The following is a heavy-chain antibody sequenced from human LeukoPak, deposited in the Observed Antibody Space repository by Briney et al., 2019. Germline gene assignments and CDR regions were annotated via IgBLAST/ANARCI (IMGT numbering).Heavy chain of an antibody. V-gene: IGHV3-30*04. CDR1: GFTFSSYA. CDR2: ISYDGSNK. D-gene: IGHD3-10*01. Sequence: PGRSLRLSCAASGFTFSSYAMHWVRQAPGKGLEWVAVISYDGSNKYYADFVKGRFTISRDNSKNTLYLQMNSLRAEDTAVYYCARDVHSYYYGSGSPAHYYGMDVWGQGTTVTVSS. CDR3: ARDVHSYYYGSGSPAHYYGMDV. J-gene: IGHJ6*02.